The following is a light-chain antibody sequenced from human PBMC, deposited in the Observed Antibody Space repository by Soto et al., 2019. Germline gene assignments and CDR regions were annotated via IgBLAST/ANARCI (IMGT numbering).Light chain of an antibody. CDR2: DAS. J-gene: IGKJ5*01. CDR3: HHYSYWPIT. CDR1: QTVRNNY. Sequence: EIVLTQSPATLSLSPGERATLSCRASQTVRNNYLAWYQQKPGQAPRLLIYDASTRATGLPARFSGSGSGTEFTLPISSPQPEDFAVYYCHHYSYWPITFGQGTRLEIK. V-gene: IGKV3-11*01.